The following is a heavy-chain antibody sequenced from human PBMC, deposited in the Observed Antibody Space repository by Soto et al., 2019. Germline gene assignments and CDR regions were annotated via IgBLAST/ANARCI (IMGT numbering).Heavy chain of an antibody. CDR1: GFTVSSDY. D-gene: IGHD4-17*01. Sequence: EVQLVESGGGLIQPGGSLRLSCAASGFTVSSDYMSWVRQAPGKGLEWVSVIYTGGSTYYADSVKGRFTFSRDNSKNTLDLQMNSLRAEDTGVDYCARAYGGNPALFDPWGQGTLVTVSS. J-gene: IGHJ5*02. CDR2: IYTGGST. V-gene: IGHV3-53*01. CDR3: ARAYGGNPALFDP.